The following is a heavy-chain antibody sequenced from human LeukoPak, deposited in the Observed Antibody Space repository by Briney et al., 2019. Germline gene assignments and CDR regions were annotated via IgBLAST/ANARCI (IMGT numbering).Heavy chain of an antibody. CDR3: ARRGTDYGDHGDWFDP. V-gene: IGHV4-59*08. Sequence: PSETLSLTCTVSGGSISSYYWSWIRQPPGKGLEWIGYIYYSGSTNYNPSLKSRVTISVDTSKNQFSLKLSSVTAADTAVYYCARRGTDYGDHGDWFDPWGQGTLVTVSS. J-gene: IGHJ5*02. D-gene: IGHD4-17*01. CDR1: GGSISSYY. CDR2: IYYSGST.